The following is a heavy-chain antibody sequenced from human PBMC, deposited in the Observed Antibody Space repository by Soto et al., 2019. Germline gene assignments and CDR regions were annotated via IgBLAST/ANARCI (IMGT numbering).Heavy chain of an antibody. V-gene: IGHV1-18*01. Sequence: QVQLVQSGAEVKKPGASVKVSCKASGYTFTSYGISWVRQAPGQGLEWMGWISAYNGNTNYAQKLQGRVTMTTDTSTSTAYMELRSLRSDDTAVYYCARVLRYFDWANYYDYYMDVWGKGTTVTVSS. CDR1: GYTFTSYG. CDR2: ISAYNGNT. J-gene: IGHJ6*03. D-gene: IGHD3-9*01. CDR3: ARVLRYFDWANYYDYYMDV.